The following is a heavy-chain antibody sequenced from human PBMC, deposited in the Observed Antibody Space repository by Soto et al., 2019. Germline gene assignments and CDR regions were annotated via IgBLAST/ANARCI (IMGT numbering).Heavy chain of an antibody. CDR1: GYTFTVCA. D-gene: IGHD6-19*01. CDR2: INTGNGNT. CDR3: ARAVAVPADFDY. Sequence: GASVKVSCKASGYTFTVCAMHWVRQAPGQRLEWMGWINTGNGNTKYSQKFQGRVTITRDTSASTAYMELSSLRSEDTAVYYCARAVAVPADFDYWGQGTLVTVSS. J-gene: IGHJ4*02. V-gene: IGHV1-3*04.